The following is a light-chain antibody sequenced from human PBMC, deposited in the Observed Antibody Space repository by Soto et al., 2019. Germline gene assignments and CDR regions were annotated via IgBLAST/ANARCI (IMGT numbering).Light chain of an antibody. CDR1: QSVSSN. CDR2: GAS. CDR3: QQYNNWPPRYT. Sequence: EIVMTQSPATLSVSPGARVTLSCRASQSVSSNLAWYQQKAGQAPRLLIYGASTRATGIPARFSGSGSGTDFTLTISSLQSEDFAVYYCQQYNNWPPRYTFGQGTKLEIK. J-gene: IGKJ2*01. V-gene: IGKV3-15*01.